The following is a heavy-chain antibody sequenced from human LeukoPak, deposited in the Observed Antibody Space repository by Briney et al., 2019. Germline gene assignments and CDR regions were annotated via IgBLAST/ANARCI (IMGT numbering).Heavy chain of an antibody. D-gene: IGHD2-2*01. CDR2: IRSDSDGGVT. V-gene: IGHV3-15*01. J-gene: IGHJ4*02. CDR1: GFTFTDAW. CDR3: SRESYQRPPSQPHHYYYDY. Sequence: GGSLRLSCTASGFTFTDAWMNWVRQAPGKGLEWVGLIRSDSDGGVTQYGTPVKGRFTISRDDSKDTVYLQMNSLKMEDTGVYFCSRESYQRPPSQPHHYYYDYWGQGTLVTVSS.